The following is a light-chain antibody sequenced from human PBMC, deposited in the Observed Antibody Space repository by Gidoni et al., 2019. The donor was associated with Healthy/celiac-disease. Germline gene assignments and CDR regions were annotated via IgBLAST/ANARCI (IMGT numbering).Light chain of an antibody. J-gene: IGKJ2*01. CDR1: QSSSSY. CDR3: QQNYSTPYT. Sequence: GDRVTITCRASQSSSSYLNWYQQKPGKAPKLLIYAASSLQSGVPSRFSGSGSGTDFTLTISSLQPEDVATYYCQQNYSTPYTFGQGTKLEIK. V-gene: IGKV1-39*01. CDR2: AAS.